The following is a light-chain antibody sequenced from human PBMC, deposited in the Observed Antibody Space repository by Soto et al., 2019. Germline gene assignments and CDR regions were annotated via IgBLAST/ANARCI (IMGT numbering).Light chain of an antibody. J-gene: IGLJ3*02. Sequence: QSALTQPPSASGSPGQSVTISCTGTSSDVGAYNYVSWYQQHAGKAPKLVIYEVTKRPSGVPDRFSGSKSANTASLTVSGLQAXXXADYYCSSFASSNTWVFGGGTKLTVL. V-gene: IGLV2-8*01. CDR1: SSDVGAYNY. CDR2: EVT. CDR3: SSFASSNTWV.